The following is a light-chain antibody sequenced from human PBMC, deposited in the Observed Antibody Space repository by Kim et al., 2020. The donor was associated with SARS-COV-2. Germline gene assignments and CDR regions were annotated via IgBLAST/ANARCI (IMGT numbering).Light chain of an antibody. CDR3: QEYYSTLPYT. CDR2: WAS. CDR1: QSVLYSSNNKNY. Sequence: DIVMTQSPDSLAVSLGERATINCKSSQSVLYSSNNKNYLAWYQQKPGQPPKLLIYWASTRESGDPDRFSGSGSGTDFTLTISSLQAEDVAVYYCQEYYSTLPYTCGQGTKLEI. V-gene: IGKV4-1*01. J-gene: IGKJ2*01.